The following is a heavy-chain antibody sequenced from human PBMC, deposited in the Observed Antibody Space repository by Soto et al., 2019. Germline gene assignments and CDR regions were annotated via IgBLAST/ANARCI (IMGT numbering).Heavy chain of an antibody. D-gene: IGHD3-22*01. CDR3: ARHEYVSSSYDLLDV. Sequence: PSETLSLTCSVSGGSVTNINYFWAWIRQSPGKGLGWIANIYYTGTTFYNPSLRSRVSMTIDASKNRFSLNLSSVTASDTALYYCARHEYVSSSYDLLDVWGRGTMVTVS. CDR1: GGSVTNINYF. CDR2: IYYTGTT. J-gene: IGHJ3*01. V-gene: IGHV4-39*01.